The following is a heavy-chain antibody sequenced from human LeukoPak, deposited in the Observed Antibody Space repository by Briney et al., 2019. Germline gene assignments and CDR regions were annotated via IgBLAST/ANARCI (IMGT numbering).Heavy chain of an antibody. Sequence: PETLSLTCTVSGGSISSYYWSWIRQPPGKGLEWIGYIYYSGSTNYNPSLKSRVTISVDTSKNQFSLKLSSVTAADTAVYYCARYYYDSSGYRDAFDIWGQGTMVTVSS. CDR1: GGSISSYY. J-gene: IGHJ3*02. CDR2: IYYSGST. V-gene: IGHV4-59*01. D-gene: IGHD3-22*01. CDR3: ARYYYDSSGYRDAFDI.